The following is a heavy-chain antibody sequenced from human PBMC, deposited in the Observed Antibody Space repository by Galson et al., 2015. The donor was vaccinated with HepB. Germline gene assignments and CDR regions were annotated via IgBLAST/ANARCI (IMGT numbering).Heavy chain of an antibody. CDR1: GYTLPSHA. J-gene: IGHJ4*02. D-gene: IGHD6-19*01. CDR2: INAGNGNT. V-gene: IGHV1-3*01. Sequence: SVKVAGKAPGYTLPSHARHWARQAPGQRLEWMGWINAGNGNTKYSEKFQGRVTISRDTSASTAYMELTSLRSEDTAVYYCARGSEYFDYWGQGTLVTVSS. CDR3: ARGSEYFDY.